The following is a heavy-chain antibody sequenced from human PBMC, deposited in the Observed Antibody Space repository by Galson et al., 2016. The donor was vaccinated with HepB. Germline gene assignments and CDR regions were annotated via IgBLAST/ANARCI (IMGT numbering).Heavy chain of an antibody. CDR1: EFTASSNY. CDR3: ARALSGWDGFDY. J-gene: IGHJ4*02. Sequence: SLRLSCAAYEFTASSNYLNWIRQAPGKGLEWVSASYSGGSTHYADSVKGRCTISRDNSKNTVYLEMKSLRAEDTAVYYCARALSGWDGFDYWGQGTLVIVSS. D-gene: IGHD6-19*01. CDR2: SYSGGST. V-gene: IGHV3-53*01.